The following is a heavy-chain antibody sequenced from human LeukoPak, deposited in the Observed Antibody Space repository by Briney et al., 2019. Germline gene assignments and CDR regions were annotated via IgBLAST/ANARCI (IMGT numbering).Heavy chain of an antibody. V-gene: IGHV4-4*07. D-gene: IGHD3-22*01. CDR1: GGSISSYY. CDR2: IYTSGST. Sequence: SETLSLTCTVSGGSISSYYWSWIRQPAGKGLEWIGRIYTSGSTNYNPSLKSRVTMSVDTSKNQFSLKLSSVTAADTAVYYCARRGGSSGYYIGAFDIWGQGTMVTVSS. CDR3: ARRGGSSGYYIGAFDI. J-gene: IGHJ3*02.